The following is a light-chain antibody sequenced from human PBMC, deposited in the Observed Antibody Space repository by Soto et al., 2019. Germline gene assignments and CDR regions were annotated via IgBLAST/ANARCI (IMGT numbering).Light chain of an antibody. J-gene: IGKJ1*01. V-gene: IGKV3-15*01. CDR3: QQYNNWPGT. Sequence: EILMAQSPATLSVSPGERATLSCRASQSIGSNLAWYQQKPGQAPRLLVYDASTRATGISARFSGSGSGTEFTLTISSLQSEDFAVYYCQQYNNWPGTFGQGTKVEIK. CDR2: DAS. CDR1: QSIGSN.